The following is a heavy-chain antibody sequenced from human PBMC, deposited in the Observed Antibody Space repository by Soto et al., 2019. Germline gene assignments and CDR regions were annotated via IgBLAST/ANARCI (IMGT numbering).Heavy chain of an antibody. CDR1: GYSFTSYW. V-gene: IGHV5-10-1*01. CDR3: ARFKGGNYYYYGMDV. CDR2: IDPIDSYT. D-gene: IGHD3-16*01. J-gene: IGHJ6*02. Sequence: GESLKISCKCSGYSFTSYWISWVRQIPGKGLEWTGRIDPIDSYTNYSPSFQGHVTVSADKSISTAYLQWSSLKASDTAMYYCARFKGGNYYYYGMDVWGQGTTVTVSS.